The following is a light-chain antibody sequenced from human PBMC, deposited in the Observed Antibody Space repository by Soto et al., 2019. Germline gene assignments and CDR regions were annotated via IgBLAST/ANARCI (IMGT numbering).Light chain of an antibody. CDR1: QSLLYGDGKTY. J-gene: IGKJ1*01. V-gene: IGKV2D-26*03. CDR3: QQYNNWPLT. Sequence: EIVMTQTPLSLSITPGEQASMSCRSSQSLLYGDGKTYLYWYLQRPGQPPQLLVYDASTRATGIPARFSGSGSGTEFTLTISSLQSEDFAVYYCQQYNNWPLTFGQGTKVDIK. CDR2: DAS.